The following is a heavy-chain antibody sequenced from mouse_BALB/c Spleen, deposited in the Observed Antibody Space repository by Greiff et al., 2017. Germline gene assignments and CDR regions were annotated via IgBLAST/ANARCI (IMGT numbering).Heavy chain of an antibody. Sequence: EVMLVESGGGLVQPGGSRKLSCAASGFTFSSFGMHWVRQAPEKGLEWVAYISSGSSTIYYADTVKGRFTISRDNPKNTLFLQMTSLRSEDTAMYYCARTDYGAMDYWGQGTSVTVSS. CDR1: GFTFSSFG. CDR2: ISSGSSTI. V-gene: IGHV5-17*02. CDR3: ARTDYGAMDY. D-gene: IGHD1-1*02. J-gene: IGHJ4*01.